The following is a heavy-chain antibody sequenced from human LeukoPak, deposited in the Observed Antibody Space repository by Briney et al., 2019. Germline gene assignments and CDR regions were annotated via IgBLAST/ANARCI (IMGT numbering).Heavy chain of an antibody. D-gene: IGHD2-15*01. V-gene: IGHV4-34*01. CDR2: INHSGST. Sequence: SETLSLTCAVYGGSFSRYYWSWIRQPPGKGLEWIGEINHSGSTNYNPSLKSRVTISVDTPKNQFSLKLSSVTAADTAVYYCARIGDVVVFDYWGQGTLVTVSS. J-gene: IGHJ4*02. CDR1: GGSFSRYY. CDR3: ARIGDVVVFDY.